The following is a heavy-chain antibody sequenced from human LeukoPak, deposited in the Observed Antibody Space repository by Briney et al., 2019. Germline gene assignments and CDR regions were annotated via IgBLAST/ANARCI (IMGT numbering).Heavy chain of an antibody. CDR2: ISSSSSII. V-gene: IGHV3-48*01. J-gene: IGHJ4*02. D-gene: IGHD2-2*01. CDR1: GFTFSSHS. CDR3: AKDHWSASTYALRAFDF. Sequence: PGGSLRLSCVASGFTFSSHSMNWVRQAPGKGLEWISYISSSSSIIFYADSVKGRFTISRDNSKNTLYLQMNSLRAEDTAVYYCAKDHWSASTYALRAFDFWGQGTLVTVSS.